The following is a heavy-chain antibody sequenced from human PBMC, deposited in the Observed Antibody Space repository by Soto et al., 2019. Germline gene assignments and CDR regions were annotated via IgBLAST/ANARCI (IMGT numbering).Heavy chain of an antibody. CDR1: GGSISSYY. Sequence: QVQLQESGPGLVKPSETLSLTCTVSGGSISSYYWSGIRQPPGKGLEWIGYIYYSGSTNYNPSLKSRVTISVDTSKNQFSLKLSSVTAADTAVYYCARSTWNQLDYWGQGTLVTVSS. V-gene: IGHV4-59*01. CDR2: IYYSGST. D-gene: IGHD1-1*01. CDR3: ARSTWNQLDY. J-gene: IGHJ4*02.